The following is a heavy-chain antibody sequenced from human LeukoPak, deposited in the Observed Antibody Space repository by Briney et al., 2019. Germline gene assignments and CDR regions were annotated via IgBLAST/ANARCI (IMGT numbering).Heavy chain of an antibody. J-gene: IGHJ4*02. CDR1: GFTFSTYS. Sequence: GGSLRLSCAASGFTFSTYSINWVRQAPGKGLEWVSYIRSRDRTIYYADSVKGRFTISTDNAENSLYLQMNSLRTEDTAVYYCARDHRWGFDYWGRGTLVTVSS. D-gene: IGHD7-27*01. CDR3: ARDHRWGFDY. V-gene: IGHV3-48*01. CDR2: IRSRDRTI.